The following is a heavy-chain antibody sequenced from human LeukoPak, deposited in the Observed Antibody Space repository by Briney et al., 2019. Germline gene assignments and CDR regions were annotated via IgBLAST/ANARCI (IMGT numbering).Heavy chain of an antibody. D-gene: IGHD3-10*01. J-gene: IGHJ4*02. CDR3: ARWFGELLSEYYFDY. CDR1: GFTFSTYA. V-gene: IGHV3-23*01. CDR2: IGGSGDFT. Sequence: GGSLRLSCAASGFTFSTYAMSWVRQAPGKGLEWVSAIGGSGDFTYYAEYVRGRFTISRDNSKKTLYLQMNTLRAEDTAVYYCARWFGELLSEYYFDYWGQGTLVTVSS.